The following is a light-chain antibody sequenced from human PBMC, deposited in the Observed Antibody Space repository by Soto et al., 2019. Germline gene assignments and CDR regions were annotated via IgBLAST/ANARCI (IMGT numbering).Light chain of an antibody. Sequence: DIQMTQSPSTLSGSVGDRVTITCRASQTISSWLAWYQQKPGKAPKLLIYKASTLKSGVPSRFSGSGSGTEFTLTISSLQTDDFATDYCQHYNSHSDAFGQGTKVELK. CDR2: KAS. J-gene: IGKJ1*01. CDR1: QTISSW. CDR3: QHYNSHSDA. V-gene: IGKV1-5*03.